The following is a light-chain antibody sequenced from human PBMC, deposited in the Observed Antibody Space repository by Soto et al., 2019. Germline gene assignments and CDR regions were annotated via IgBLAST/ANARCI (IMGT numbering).Light chain of an antibody. V-gene: IGKV3-15*01. J-gene: IGKJ1*01. CDR1: QSVSNN. CDR2: GAS. Sequence: EIVMTQSPATLSVSPGEKATLSCRASQSVSNNLAWFQQKPGQVPRLLIYGASNRATGVSARFSGSGSGTELTLTISSLQSEDFAVYYCQQYHYWWTFGQGTKVEIK. CDR3: QQYHYWWT.